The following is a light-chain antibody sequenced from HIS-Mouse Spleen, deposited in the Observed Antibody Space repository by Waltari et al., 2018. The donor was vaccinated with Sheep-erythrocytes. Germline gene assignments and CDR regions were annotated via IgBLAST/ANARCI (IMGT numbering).Light chain of an antibody. CDR3: CSYAGSSTPWV. Sequence: QSALTQPASVSGSPGQSITISCTGTSSDVGSYNLVSWYQQHPGKAPKLMIYEGGKRPSGVFNRFSGSKSGNTASLTISGLQAEDEADYYCCSYAGSSTPWVFGGGTKLTVL. V-gene: IGLV2-23*01. CDR1: SSDVGSYNL. CDR2: EGG. J-gene: IGLJ3*02.